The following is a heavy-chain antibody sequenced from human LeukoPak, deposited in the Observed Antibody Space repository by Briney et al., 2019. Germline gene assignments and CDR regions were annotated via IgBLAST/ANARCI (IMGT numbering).Heavy chain of an antibody. CDR2: IFTSGST. CDR1: GGFISSGIYS. D-gene: IGHD2-2*02. J-gene: IGHJ3*02. Sequence: SETLSLTCTVSGGFISSGIYSWSWIRQPAGEGLEWIVRIFTSGSTNYNPSLKSRVTISVDTYKNQFSLKLSSVTAADTAVYYCARDRQDIVVVPAAIGAFDIWGQGTMVTVSS. V-gene: IGHV4-61*02. CDR3: ARDRQDIVVVPAAIGAFDI.